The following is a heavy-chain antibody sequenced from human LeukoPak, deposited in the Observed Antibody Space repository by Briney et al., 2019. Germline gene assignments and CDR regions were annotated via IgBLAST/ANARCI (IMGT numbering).Heavy chain of an antibody. CDR3: ARENAGYSSGFDY. CDR1: GGTFSSYA. Sequence: AASVKVSCKASGGTFSSYAISWVRQAPGQGLEWMGRIIPILGIANYAQKFQGRVTITADKSTSTAYMELSSLRSDDTAVYYCARENAGYSSGFDYWGQGTLVTVSS. J-gene: IGHJ4*02. D-gene: IGHD6-19*01. V-gene: IGHV1-69*04. CDR2: IIPILGIA.